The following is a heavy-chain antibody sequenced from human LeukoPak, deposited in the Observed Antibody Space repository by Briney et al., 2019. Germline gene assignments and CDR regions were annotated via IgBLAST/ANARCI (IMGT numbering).Heavy chain of an antibody. CDR2: IYYSGST. CDR3: ARDRRGLDY. D-gene: IGHD3-16*01. V-gene: IGHV4-59*01. Sequence: SETLSLTCTVSGGSISSYYWSWIRQPPGKGLEWIGNIYYSGSTNYNPSLKSRVTISVDTSKNQFSLKLSSVTAADTAVYYCARDRRGLDYWGQGTLVTVSS. J-gene: IGHJ4*02. CDR1: GGSISSYY.